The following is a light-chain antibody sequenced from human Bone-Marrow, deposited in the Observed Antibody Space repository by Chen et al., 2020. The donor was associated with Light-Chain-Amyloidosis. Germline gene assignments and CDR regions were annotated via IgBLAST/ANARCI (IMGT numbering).Light chain of an antibody. V-gene: IGLV2-14*01. CDR2: EVT. CDR1: SSDVGGDNH. J-gene: IGLJ1*01. CDR3: SSYTITNTLV. Sequence: QSALTQPASVSESPGQSMTISCTGTSSDVGGDNHVSWYQQHPDKAPKLMIYEVTNRPSWVPDRFSGSKSDNTASLTISGLQTEDEADYFCSSYTITNTLVFGSGTRVTVL.